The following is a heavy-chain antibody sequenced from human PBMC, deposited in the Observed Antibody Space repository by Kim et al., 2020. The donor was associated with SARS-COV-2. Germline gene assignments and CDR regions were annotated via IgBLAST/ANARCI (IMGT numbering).Heavy chain of an antibody. CDR2: ISGSPIST. V-gene: IGHV3-23*01. CDR1: GFTFSSDA. D-gene: IGHD3-3*01. J-gene: IGHJ4*02. Sequence: GGSLRLSCAASGFTFSSDALSWVRQAPGKGLEWVSAISGSPISTYYADTVRGRFTISRDNSKNTLYLQMNSLRAEDTPVYYCAKFRSPLYFGHWGQGTLVTVSA. CDR3: AKFRSPLYFGH.